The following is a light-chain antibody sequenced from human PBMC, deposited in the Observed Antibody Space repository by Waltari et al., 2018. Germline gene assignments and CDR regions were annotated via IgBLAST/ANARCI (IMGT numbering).Light chain of an antibody. Sequence: DIVMTQAPDSLAVSLGERATINCKHSQSVLYSSNNKNYLAWYQQKPGQPPKLLIYWASTRESGVPDRFSGSGSGTDFTLTISSLQAEDVAVYYCQQYYSTPRTFGPGTKVDIK. CDR3: QQYYSTPRT. CDR1: QSVLYSSNNKNY. J-gene: IGKJ3*01. CDR2: WAS. V-gene: IGKV4-1*01.